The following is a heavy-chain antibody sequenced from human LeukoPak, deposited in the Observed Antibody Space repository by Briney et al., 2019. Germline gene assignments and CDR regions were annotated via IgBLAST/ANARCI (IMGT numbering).Heavy chain of an antibody. CDR1: GFTFSDYY. J-gene: IGHJ4*02. CDR2: ISSSGSTI. Sequence: GGSLRLSWAASGFTFSDYYMSWIRQAPGKGLEWVSYISSSGSTIYYAESVKGRFTISRDNAKNSLYLQMNSLRADDTAVYYCARVPPSVSPHFDYWGQGTLVTVSS. V-gene: IGHV3-11*01. CDR3: ARVPPSVSPHFDY. D-gene: IGHD2-8*01.